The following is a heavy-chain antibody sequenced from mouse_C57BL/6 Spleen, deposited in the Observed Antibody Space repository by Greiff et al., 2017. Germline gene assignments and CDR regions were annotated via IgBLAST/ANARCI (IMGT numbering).Heavy chain of an antibody. V-gene: IGHV5-12*01. CDR3: ARPIYGSGYYYAMDY. Sequence: DVQLQESGGGLVQPGGSLKLSCAASGFTFSDYYMYWVRQTPEKRLEWVAYISNGGGSTYYPDNVKGRFTISRDNAKNTLYLQMSRLKSEDTAMYYCARPIYGSGYYYAMDYWGQGTSVTVSS. D-gene: IGHD1-1*01. CDR1: GFTFSDYY. CDR2: ISNGGGST. J-gene: IGHJ4*01.